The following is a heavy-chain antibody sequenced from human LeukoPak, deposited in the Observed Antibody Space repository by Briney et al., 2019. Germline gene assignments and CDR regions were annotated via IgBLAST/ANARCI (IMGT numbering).Heavy chain of an antibody. V-gene: IGHV1-69*05. CDR1: GGTFSSYA. CDR3: ARNYMYYGSGVEWFDP. Sequence: ASVKVSCKASGGTFSSYAISWLPQAPGQGLEWMGGIIPIFGTANYAQKFQGRVTITTDESTSTAYMELSSLRSEDTAVYYRARNYMYYGSGVEWFDPWGQGTLVTVSS. CDR2: IIPIFGTA. D-gene: IGHD3-10*01. J-gene: IGHJ5*02.